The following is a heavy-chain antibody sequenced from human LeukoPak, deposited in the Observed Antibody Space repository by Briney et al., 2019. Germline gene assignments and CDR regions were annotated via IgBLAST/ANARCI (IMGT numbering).Heavy chain of an antibody. CDR3: ASTSLGATTSPTRSDY. Sequence: SETLSLTCTVSGDSISSSSYYWGWIRQPPGKGLEWIGSVYYSGSTYCNPSLKSRVTISVDTSKNQFSLKVSSVTAADTAVYYCASTSLGATTSPTRSDYWGQGTLVTVSS. V-gene: IGHV4-39*01. D-gene: IGHD1-26*01. CDR2: VYYSGST. J-gene: IGHJ4*02. CDR1: GDSISSSSYY.